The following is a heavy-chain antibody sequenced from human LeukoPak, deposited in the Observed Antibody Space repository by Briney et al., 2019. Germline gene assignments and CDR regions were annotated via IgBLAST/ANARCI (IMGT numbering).Heavy chain of an antibody. CDR1: GYTFAAYY. V-gene: IGHV1-2*02. Sequence: ASVKVSCKSSGYTFAAYYIHWVRQAPGQGLEWMGWISPNSGGTDYAQKFQGRVTMTRDTSISTAYVELSSLTSDDTAVYYCAIQPWGSGNNWYFDLWGRGTLVTVSS. CDR3: AIQPWGSGNNWYFDL. D-gene: IGHD7-27*01. J-gene: IGHJ2*01. CDR2: ISPNSGGT.